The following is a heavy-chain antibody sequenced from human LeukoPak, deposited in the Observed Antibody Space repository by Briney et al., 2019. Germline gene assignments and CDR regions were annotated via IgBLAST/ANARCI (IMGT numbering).Heavy chain of an antibody. D-gene: IGHD1-26*01. CDR2: IYYSGST. J-gene: IGHJ3*02. V-gene: IGHV4-59*08. CDR3: ARQQSGSYYRDAFDI. Sequence: SETLSLTCTVSGGSISSFYWSWIRQPPGKGLEWIGYIYYSGSTNYNPSLKSRVTISVDTSKNQFSLKLSSVTAADTAVYYCARQQSGSYYRDAFDIWGQGTMVTVSS. CDR1: GGSISSFY.